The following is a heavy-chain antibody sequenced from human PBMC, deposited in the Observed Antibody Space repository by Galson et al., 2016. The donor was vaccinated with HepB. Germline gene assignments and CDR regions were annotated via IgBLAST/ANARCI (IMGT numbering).Heavy chain of an antibody. CDR2: ISRSSRTK. V-gene: IGHV3-48*02. Sequence: SLRLSCAASGFTVGDYNMNWVRQAPGKGLEWLSYISRSSRTKYYADSVKGRFTISRDNAKSSLYLETNSLRDEDTALYYCVRDTDRAFTFDPWGQGILVIVSS. CDR1: GFTVGDYN. CDR3: VRDTDRAFTFDP. D-gene: IGHD3-22*01. J-gene: IGHJ5*02.